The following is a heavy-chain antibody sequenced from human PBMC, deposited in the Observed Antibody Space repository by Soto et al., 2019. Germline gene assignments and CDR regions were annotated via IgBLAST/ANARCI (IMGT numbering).Heavy chain of an antibody. CDR3: ARAGRDSGLLNWLDP. D-gene: IGHD3-10*01. V-gene: IGHV4-30-4*01. CDR1: GGSISSGDYY. Sequence: PSETLSLTCTVSGGSISSGDYYWSWIRHPPGKGLEWIGYIYYSGSTYYNPSLKSRVTISVDTSKNQFSLKLSSVTAADTAVYCCARAGRDSGLLNWLDPGYQGTLVNVFS. J-gene: IGHJ5*01. CDR2: IYYSGST.